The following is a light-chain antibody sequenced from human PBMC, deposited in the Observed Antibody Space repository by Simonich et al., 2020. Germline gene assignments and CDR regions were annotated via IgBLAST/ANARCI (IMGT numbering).Light chain of an antibody. Sequence: DIVMTQSPDSLAVSLGERATINCKSSQSVLYSSNNKNYLAWYQQKPGQPPKLIIYWAATRESGVPDRFSGSGSGTDFTLTISSLQAEDFAVYYCQQYNNWPIFTFGPGTKVDIK. CDR3: QQYNNWPIFT. J-gene: IGKJ3*01. CDR1: QSVLYSSNNKNY. CDR2: WAA. V-gene: IGKV4-1*01.